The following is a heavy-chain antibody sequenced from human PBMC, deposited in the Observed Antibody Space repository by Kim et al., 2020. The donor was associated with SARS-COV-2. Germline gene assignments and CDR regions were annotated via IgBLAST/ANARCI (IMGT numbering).Heavy chain of an antibody. CDR3: TRDGSESPPNDY. D-gene: IGHD3-10*01. CDR2: IRRKDYGGTT. CDR1: GFSFGDYA. V-gene: IGHV3-49*04. J-gene: IGHJ4*02. Sequence: GGSLRLSCTASGFSFGDYAMSWVRQAPGKGLEWVGFIRRKDYGGTTEYAASVKGRFTISRDDSKSIAYLQMNSLKTEDTAMYYCTRDGSESPPNDYWGQGTLVTVSS.